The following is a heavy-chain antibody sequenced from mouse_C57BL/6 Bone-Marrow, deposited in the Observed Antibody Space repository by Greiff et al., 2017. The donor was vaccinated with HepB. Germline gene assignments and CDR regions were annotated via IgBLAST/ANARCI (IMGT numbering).Heavy chain of an antibody. V-gene: IGHV5-4*03. CDR3: ARGYYGYDEGFAY. Sequence: EVNLVESGGGLVKPGGSLKLSCAASGFTFSSYAMSWVRQTPEKRLEWVATISDGGSYTYYPDNVKGRFTISRDNAKNNLYLQMSHLKSEDTAMYYCARGYYGYDEGFAYWGQGTLVTVSA. D-gene: IGHD2-2*01. CDR2: ISDGGSYT. J-gene: IGHJ3*01. CDR1: GFTFSSYA.